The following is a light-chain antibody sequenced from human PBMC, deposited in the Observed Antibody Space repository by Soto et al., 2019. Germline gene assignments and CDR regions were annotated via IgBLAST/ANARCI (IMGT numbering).Light chain of an antibody. V-gene: IGKV3-15*01. J-gene: IGKJ2*01. CDR3: QQYNNWPPVT. Sequence: EIVMTQSPATLSVSPGERATLSCRASQSINSNLVWYQQKAGQAPRLLIYGASTRATGIPARFSGSGSGTEFTLTISSLQSEDFAVYYCQQYNNWPPVTFGQGTKLESK. CDR1: QSINSN. CDR2: GAS.